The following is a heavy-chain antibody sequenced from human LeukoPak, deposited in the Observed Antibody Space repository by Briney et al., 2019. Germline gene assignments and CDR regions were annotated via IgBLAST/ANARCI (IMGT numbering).Heavy chain of an antibody. Sequence: SETLSLTCAVSGGSISSGGYSWSWIRQPPGKGLEWIGYIYHSGSTYYNPFLKSRVTISVDRSKNQFSLKLSSVTAADTAVYYCARGQEYYYDSSGYDYFDYWGQGTLVTVSS. J-gene: IGHJ4*02. CDR1: GGSISSGGYS. CDR2: IYHSGST. D-gene: IGHD3-22*01. CDR3: ARGQEYYYDSSGYDYFDY. V-gene: IGHV4-30-2*01.